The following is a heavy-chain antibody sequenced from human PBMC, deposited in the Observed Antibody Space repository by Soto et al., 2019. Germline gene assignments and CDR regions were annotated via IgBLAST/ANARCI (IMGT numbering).Heavy chain of an antibody. CDR1: GFTFSSYW. J-gene: IGHJ4*02. V-gene: IGHV3-74*01. CDR2: INSDGSST. D-gene: IGHD6-13*01. CDR3: AKGNRGLRWGYSSSWYYFDY. Sequence: GGSLRLSCAASGFTFSSYWMHWVRQAPGKGLVWVSRINSDGSSTSYADSVKGRFTISRDNSKNTLYLQMNSLRAEDAAVYYCAKGNRGLRWGYSSSWYYFDYWGQGTLVTVSS.